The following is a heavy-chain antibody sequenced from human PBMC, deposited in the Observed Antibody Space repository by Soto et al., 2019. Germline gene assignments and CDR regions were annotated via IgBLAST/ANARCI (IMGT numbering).Heavy chain of an antibody. J-gene: IGHJ6*02. CDR2: IIPIFGTA. CDR1: GGTFSSYA. CDR3: ARGAWFGELLHYYYYYGMDV. V-gene: IGHV1-69*13. D-gene: IGHD3-10*01. Sequence: ASVKVSCKASGGTFSSYAISWVRQAPGQGLEWMGGIIPIFGTANYAQKFQGRVTITADESTSTAYMELSSLRSEDTAVYYCARGAWFGELLHYYYYYGMDVWGQGTTVTVSS.